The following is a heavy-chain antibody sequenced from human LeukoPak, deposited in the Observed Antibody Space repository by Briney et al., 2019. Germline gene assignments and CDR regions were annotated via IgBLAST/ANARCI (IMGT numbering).Heavy chain of an antibody. CDR1: GFTFSAYS. CDR2: IDSSSRTI. D-gene: IGHD3-16*01. V-gene: IGHV3-48*04. CDR3: ARAGNGGEVVY. J-gene: IGHJ4*02. Sequence: GGSLRLSCAASGFTFSAYSMNWVRQAPGKGLEWISYIDSSSRTIYYADSVKGRFTISRDNAKNSLYLQMNSLRAEDTAVYYCARAGNGGEVVYWGQGTLVTVSS.